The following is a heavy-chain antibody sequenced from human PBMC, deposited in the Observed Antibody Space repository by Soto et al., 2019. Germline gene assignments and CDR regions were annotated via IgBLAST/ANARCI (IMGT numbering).Heavy chain of an antibody. V-gene: IGHV3-30*04. Sequence: DLAESGGGVVQPGRSLRLSCAASGFAFRAFGMHWVRQAPGKGLEWVAIIGYDGSRKYFADSVKGRFTISRDNSKNTLFLQMDSLRPEDTAIYYCAREQYFGLDVWGQGTTVTVSS. CDR1: GFAFRAFG. CDR3: AREQYFGLDV. CDR2: IGYDGSRK. J-gene: IGHJ6*02.